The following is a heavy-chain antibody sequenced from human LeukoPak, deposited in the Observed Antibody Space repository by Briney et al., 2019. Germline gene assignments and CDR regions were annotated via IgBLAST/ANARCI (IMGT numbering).Heavy chain of an antibody. CDR2: IYSGGST. Sequence: GGSLRLSCAASGFTVSSNYMSWVRQAPGKGLEWVSVIYSGGSTYYADSVKGRFTISSDNSKNTLYLQMNSLRAEDTAVYYCARYGSGSYYQPYYYYYMDVWGKGTTVTISS. CDR3: ARYGSGSYYQPYYYYYMDV. D-gene: IGHD3-10*01. J-gene: IGHJ6*03. V-gene: IGHV3-66*01. CDR1: GFTVSSNY.